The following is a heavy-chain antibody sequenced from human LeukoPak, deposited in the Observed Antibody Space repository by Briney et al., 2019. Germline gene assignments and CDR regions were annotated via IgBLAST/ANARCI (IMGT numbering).Heavy chain of an antibody. CDR2: ISYDGSNK. J-gene: IGHJ1*01. Sequence: GGSLRLSCGASGFTFSSYGMHWVRQAPGKGLEWVAVISYDGSNKYYADSVKGRFTISRDNSKNTLYLQMNSLRAEDTAVYYCAAEYYDILTGYYGYFQHWGQGTLVTVSS. CDR1: GFTFSSYG. CDR3: AAEYYDILTGYYGYFQH. D-gene: IGHD3-9*01. V-gene: IGHV3-30*03.